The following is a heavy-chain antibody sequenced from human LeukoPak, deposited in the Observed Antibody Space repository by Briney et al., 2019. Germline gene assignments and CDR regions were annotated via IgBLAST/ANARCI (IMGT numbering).Heavy chain of an antibody. V-gene: IGHV4-59*08. CDR1: GGSISGYY. D-gene: IGHD3-10*01. CDR2: IYYSGTT. J-gene: IGHJ5*02. Sequence: SETLSLTCTVSGGSISGYYWSWIRQPPGRRLEWIGYIYYSGTTHYNPSLESRLTTSVDTSKNQFSLKLSSVTAADTAVYYCARQPKSCAPGIFITGKACWFDTWGQGTLVTVSP. CDR3: ARQPKSCAPGIFITGKACWFDT.